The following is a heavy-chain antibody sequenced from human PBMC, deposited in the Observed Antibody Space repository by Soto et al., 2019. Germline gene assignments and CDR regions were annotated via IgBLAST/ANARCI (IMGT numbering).Heavy chain of an antibody. CDR3: ARSYTAMVYYYGMDV. J-gene: IGHJ6*02. CDR1: GFTFSSYS. Sequence: EVQLVESGGGLVKPGGSLRLSCAASGFTFSSYSMNWVRQAPGKGLEWVSSISSSSSTIYYADSVKGRFTISRDNAKNSLYLQMNSLRAEDTAVYYCARSYTAMVYYYGMDVWGQGTTVTVSS. V-gene: IGHV3-21*04. CDR2: ISSSSSTI. D-gene: IGHD5-18*01.